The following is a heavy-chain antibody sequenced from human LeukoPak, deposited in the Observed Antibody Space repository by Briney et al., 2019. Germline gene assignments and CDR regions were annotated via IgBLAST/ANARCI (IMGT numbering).Heavy chain of an antibody. CDR1: GGSFSGYY. Sequence: SETLSLTCAVYGGSFSGYYWSWIRQPPGKGLEWIGEINHSGSTNYNPSLKSRVTISVDTSKNQFSLTLSSVTAADTAVYYCARGPPPLRYFDWLLSYGMDVWGQGTTVTVSS. CDR3: ARGPPPLRYFDWLLSYGMDV. CDR2: INHSGST. J-gene: IGHJ6*02. V-gene: IGHV4-34*01. D-gene: IGHD3-9*01.